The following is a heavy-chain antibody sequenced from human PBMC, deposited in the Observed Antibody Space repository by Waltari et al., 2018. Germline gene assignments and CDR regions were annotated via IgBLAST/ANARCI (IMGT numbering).Heavy chain of an antibody. CDR3: IRRNYGGDSDMTD. Sequence: EVQLVESGGDLVQPGGSLKLSCAASGFMFSAADMHWARPASGKGREGIGRIRSKAENYATAYAASVRGRFTLSRDDSKNTAYLQMNSLETEDTALYYCIRRNYGGDSDMTDWGQGTLVTVSS. V-gene: IGHV3-73*02. CDR2: IRSKAENYAT. J-gene: IGHJ4*02. CDR1: GFMFSAAD. D-gene: IGHD2-21*02.